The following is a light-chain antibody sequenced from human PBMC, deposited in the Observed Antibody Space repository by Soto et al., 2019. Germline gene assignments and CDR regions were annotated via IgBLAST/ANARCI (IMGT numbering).Light chain of an antibody. CDR3: CSYAGRYV. J-gene: IGLJ1*01. Sequence: QSVLTQPRSVSWSPGQSVTISCTGTSSDVGGYNYVSWYQHHPGKAPKLMIYDVSKRPSGVPDRFSGSKSGNTASLTISGLQAEDEADYYCCSYAGRYVFGTGTKVTVL. V-gene: IGLV2-11*01. CDR1: SSDVGGYNY. CDR2: DVS.